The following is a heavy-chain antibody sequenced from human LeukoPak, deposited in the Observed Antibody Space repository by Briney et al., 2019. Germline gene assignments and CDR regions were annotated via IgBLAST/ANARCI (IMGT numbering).Heavy chain of an antibody. CDR2: IYWNGGST. J-gene: IGHJ3*02. D-gene: IGHD3-10*01. CDR1: GFTFDDYG. V-gene: IGHV3-20*03. CDR3: ARDSHTYYYGSGSYVAFDI. Sequence: PGGSLRLSSAASGFTFDDYGMSWVRQAPGKGLEWVSGIYWNGGSTGYADSVKGRFTISRDNAKNSLYLQMNSLRDEDTALYYCARDSHTYYYGSGSYVAFDIWGQGTMVTVSS.